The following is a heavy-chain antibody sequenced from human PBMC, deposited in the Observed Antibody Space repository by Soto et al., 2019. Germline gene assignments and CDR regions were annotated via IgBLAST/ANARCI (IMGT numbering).Heavy chain of an antibody. Sequence: SETLSLTCTVSGGSISSSSYYWGWIRQPQGKGLEWIGIIYYSGSTYYNPSLKSRVTISVDTFKNQFSLKLSSVTAADTAVYYCARQLGYSSGWYSDYWGQGTLVTVSS. J-gene: IGHJ4*02. D-gene: IGHD6-19*01. CDR3: ARQLGYSSGWYSDY. V-gene: IGHV4-39*01. CDR1: GGSISSSSYY. CDR2: IYYSGST.